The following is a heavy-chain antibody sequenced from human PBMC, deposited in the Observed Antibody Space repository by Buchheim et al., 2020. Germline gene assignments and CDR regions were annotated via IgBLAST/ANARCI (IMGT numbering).Heavy chain of an antibody. CDR3: AKEGSGSYYYYYYMDV. CDR1: GFTFSSYV. Sequence: QVQLVESGGGVVQPGRSLRLSCAVSGFTFSSYVIHWVRQAPGKGLEWVAVVSYDGTNKYYADSVKGRFTISRDNSKNTLYLQMNSLRVEDTAVYYCAKEGSGSYYYYYYMDVWGKGTT. D-gene: IGHD1-26*01. CDR2: VSYDGTNK. J-gene: IGHJ6*03. V-gene: IGHV3-30*18.